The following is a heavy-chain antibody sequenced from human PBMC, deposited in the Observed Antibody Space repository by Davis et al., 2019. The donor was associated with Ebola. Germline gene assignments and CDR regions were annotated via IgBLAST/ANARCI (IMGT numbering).Heavy chain of an antibody. D-gene: IGHD2-15*01. CDR2: ISSSSSYT. CDR3: ARRYCSGGSCYGCFDY. J-gene: IGHJ4*02. Sequence: GGSLRLSCAASGFTFSDYYMSWIRQAPGKGLEWVSYISSSSSYTNYADSVKGRFTISRDNAKNSLYLQMNSLRAEDTAVYYCARRYCSGGSCYGCFDYWGQGTLVTVSS. V-gene: IGHV3-11*06. CDR1: GFTFSDYY.